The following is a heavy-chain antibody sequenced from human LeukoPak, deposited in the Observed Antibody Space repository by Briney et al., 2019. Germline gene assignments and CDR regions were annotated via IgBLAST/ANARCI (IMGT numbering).Heavy chain of an antibody. J-gene: IGHJ4*02. Sequence: SETLSLTCTVSGGSISSGSYYWSWIRQPAGKGLEWIGPIYTSGSTNYNPSLKSRVTISVDTSKNQFSLKLSSVTAADTAVYYCAAYSSSWYDYWGQGTLVTVSS. CDR1: GGSISSGSYY. D-gene: IGHD6-13*01. V-gene: IGHV4-61*02. CDR2: IYTSGST. CDR3: AAYSSSWYDY.